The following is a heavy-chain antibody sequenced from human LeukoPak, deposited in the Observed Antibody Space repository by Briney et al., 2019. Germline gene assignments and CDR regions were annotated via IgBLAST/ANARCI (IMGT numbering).Heavy chain of an antibody. J-gene: IGHJ4*02. CDR1: GYTFTSYD. Sequence: ASVKVSCKASGYTFTSYDIIWVRQAPGQGLEWMGWISACDGNTNYAQKLQGRVTMTTDTSTSTAYMELRSLRSDDTAVYYCARYSSGWSPGYWGQGTLVTVSS. V-gene: IGHV1-18*01. CDR2: ISACDGNT. CDR3: ARYSSGWSPGY. D-gene: IGHD6-19*01.